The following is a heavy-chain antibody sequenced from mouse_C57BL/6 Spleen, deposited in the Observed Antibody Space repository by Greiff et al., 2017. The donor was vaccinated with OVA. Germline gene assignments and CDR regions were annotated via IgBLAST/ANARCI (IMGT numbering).Heavy chain of an antibody. CDR2: FYPGSGSI. Sequence: QVHVKQSGAELVKPGASVKLSCKASGYTFTEYTIHWVKQRSGQGLEWIGWFYPGSGSIKYNEKFKDKATLTADKSSSTVYMELSRLTSEDSAVYFCARHAPSYGSSQYYFDYWGQGTTLTVSS. CDR3: ARHAPSYGSSQYYFDY. V-gene: IGHV1-62-2*01. J-gene: IGHJ2*01. CDR1: GYTFTEYT. D-gene: IGHD1-1*01.